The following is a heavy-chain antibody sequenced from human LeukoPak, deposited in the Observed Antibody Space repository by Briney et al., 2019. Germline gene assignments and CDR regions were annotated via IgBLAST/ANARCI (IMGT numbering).Heavy chain of an antibody. V-gene: IGHV3-23*01. CDR1: GFTFSSYA. D-gene: IGHD1-26*01. CDR2: ISGGGGIT. CDR3: ARGFSVSGSYRLNFDC. J-gene: IGHJ4*02. Sequence: PGGSLRLSRAASGFTFSSYAVSWVRQAPGKGLEWVSIISGGGGITHYADSVKGRFTISRDNSKNMLYLQMDSLRADDTAVYYCARGFSVSGSYRLNFDCWGQGTLVTVSS.